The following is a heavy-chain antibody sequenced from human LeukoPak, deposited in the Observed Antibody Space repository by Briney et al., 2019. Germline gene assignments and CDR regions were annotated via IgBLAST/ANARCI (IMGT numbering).Heavy chain of an antibody. D-gene: IGHD5-18*01. Sequence: GGSLRLSCAASGFTFSSYGMHWVRQAPGKGLEWVAFIRYDGSNKYYADSVKGRFTISRDNAKNTVYLQMISLRADDTAVYYCVRAKSGHYGYSDYWGQGTLVTVSS. V-gene: IGHV3-30*02. CDR1: GFTFSSYG. CDR2: IRYDGSNK. CDR3: VRAKSGHYGYSDY. J-gene: IGHJ4*02.